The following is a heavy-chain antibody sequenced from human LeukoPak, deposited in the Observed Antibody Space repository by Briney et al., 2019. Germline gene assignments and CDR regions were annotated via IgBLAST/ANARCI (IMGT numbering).Heavy chain of an antibody. V-gene: IGHV1-18*01. CDR1: GYTFTSYG. J-gene: IGHJ6*03. Sequence: GASVKVSCKASGYTFTSYGISWVRQAPGQGLEWMGWISAYNGNTNYAQKLQGRVTMTTDTSTSTAYMELSSLRSEDTAVYYCARAQLAQGIAVAGSTYYYYYMDVWGKGTTVTISS. D-gene: IGHD6-19*01. CDR2: ISAYNGNT. CDR3: ARAQLAQGIAVAGSTYYYYYMDV.